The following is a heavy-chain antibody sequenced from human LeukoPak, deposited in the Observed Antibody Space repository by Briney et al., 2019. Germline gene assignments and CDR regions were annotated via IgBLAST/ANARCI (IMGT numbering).Heavy chain of an antibody. Sequence: GASVKVSCKASGYTFTGYYMHWVRQAPGQGLEWMGIINPSGGSTSYAQKFQGRVTMTRDTSTSTVYMELSSLRSEDTAVYYCARSGGCSSTSCYRADYYYYYMDVWGKGTTVTISS. CDR2: INPSGGST. CDR3: ARSGGCSSTSCYRADYYYYYMDV. CDR1: GYTFTGYY. V-gene: IGHV1-46*01. J-gene: IGHJ6*03. D-gene: IGHD2-2*01.